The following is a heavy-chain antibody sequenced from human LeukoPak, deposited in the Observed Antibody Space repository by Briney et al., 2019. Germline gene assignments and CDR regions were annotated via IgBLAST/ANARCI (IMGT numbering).Heavy chain of an antibody. Sequence: GGSLRLSCAASGLIFSSHWMHWVRQAPGRGWVWFSHINSVGGITSYADSVKGRFTISRDNAKNTLYLQMNSLRAEDTAVYYCARDSPMDSSSSSYYYYGMDVWGQGTTVTVSS. J-gene: IGHJ6*02. CDR3: ARDSPMDSSSSSYYYYGMDV. V-gene: IGHV3-74*01. CDR1: GLIFSSHW. D-gene: IGHD6-6*01. CDR2: INSVGGIT.